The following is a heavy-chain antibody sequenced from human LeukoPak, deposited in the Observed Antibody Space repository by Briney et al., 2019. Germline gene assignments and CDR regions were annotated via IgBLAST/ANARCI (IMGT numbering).Heavy chain of an antibody. V-gene: IGHV1-69*05. J-gene: IGHJ4*02. CDR3: ARSGSSGWYREFDY. CDR1: GGTFSSYA. Sequence: SVKVSCKASGGTFSSYAINWVRQAPGQGLEWMGRIIPIFGTANYAQKFQGRVTITTDESTSTAYMEPSSLRSEDTAVYYCARSGSSGWYREFDYWGQGTLVTVSS. CDR2: IIPIFGTA. D-gene: IGHD6-19*01.